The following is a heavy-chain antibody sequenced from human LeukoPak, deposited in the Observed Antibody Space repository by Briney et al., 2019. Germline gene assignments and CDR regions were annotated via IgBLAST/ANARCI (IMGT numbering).Heavy chain of an antibody. D-gene: IGHD2-15*01. CDR3: ARRAVSYSHPYDY. J-gene: IGHJ4*02. Sequence: GGSLRLSCTVSGFTVSSNSMSWVRQAPGKGLEGVSFIYSGTIHYSDSVKGRFTISRDNSKNTLYLQMNSLRAEDSAVYYCARRAVSYSHPYDYWGQGTLVTVSS. V-gene: IGHV3-53*01. CDR2: IYSGTI. CDR1: GFTVSSNS.